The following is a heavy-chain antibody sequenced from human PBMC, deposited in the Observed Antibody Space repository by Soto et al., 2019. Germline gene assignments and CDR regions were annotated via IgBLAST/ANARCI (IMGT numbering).Heavy chain of an antibody. CDR3: ARVLYHYYGMDV. CDR2: INPSGGST. V-gene: IGHV1-46*01. J-gene: IGHJ6*02. D-gene: IGHD2-8*01. CDR1: GYTFTSYY. Sequence: ASVKVSCKASGYTFTSYYMHWVRQAPGQGLEWMGIINPSGGSTSYAQKFQGRVTMTRDTSTSTVYMGLSSLRSEDTAVYYCARVLYHYYGMDVWGQGTTVTVSS.